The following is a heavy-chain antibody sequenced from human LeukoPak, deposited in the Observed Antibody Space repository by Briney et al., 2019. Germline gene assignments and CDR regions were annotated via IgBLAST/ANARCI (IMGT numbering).Heavy chain of an antibody. D-gene: IGHD4-17*01. CDR3: ARAPETPYGDYFEYLQH. V-gene: IGHV3-53*01. CDR1: WFTVSSNY. J-gene: IGHJ1*01. Sequence: PGGSLRLSCAASWFTVSSNYMSWVRQAPGKGLEWVSVIYSDGRTYYADSVKGRFTISRDNSKNTLYLETNSLRAEDTAVYYCARAPETPYGDYFEYLQHWGQGTLVTVSS. CDR2: IYSDGRT.